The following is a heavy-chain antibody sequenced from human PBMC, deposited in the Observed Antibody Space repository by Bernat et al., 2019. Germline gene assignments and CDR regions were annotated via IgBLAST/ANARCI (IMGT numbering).Heavy chain of an antibody. CDR1: GFTFSSYA. CDR3: TRDPGDYGDLVGCFDY. Sequence: QVQLVESGGGVVQPGRSLRLSCAASGFTFSSYAMHWVRQAPGKGLEWVAVISYDGSNKYYADSVKGRFTISRDKSKNTLYLQMSSLRAEDTAVYYCTRDPGDYGDLVGCFDYWGQGTLVTVSS. V-gene: IGHV3-30-3*01. J-gene: IGHJ4*02. D-gene: IGHD4-17*01. CDR2: ISYDGSNK.